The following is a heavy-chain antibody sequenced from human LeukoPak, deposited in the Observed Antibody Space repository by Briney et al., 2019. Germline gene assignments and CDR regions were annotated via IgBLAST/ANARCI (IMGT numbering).Heavy chain of an antibody. V-gene: IGHV1-8*01. Sequence: ASVKVSCTASGYTFTSYDINWVRQATGQGLEWMGWMNPNSGNTGYAQKFQGRVTMTRNSSISTAYMELSALRSEDTAVYYCARGSARDNWFDPWGQGTLVTASS. J-gene: IGHJ5*02. CDR2: MNPNSGNT. CDR1: GYTFTSYD. CDR3: ARGSARDNWFDP.